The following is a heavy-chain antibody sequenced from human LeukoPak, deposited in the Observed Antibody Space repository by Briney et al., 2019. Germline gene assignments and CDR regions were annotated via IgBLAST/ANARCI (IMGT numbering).Heavy chain of an antibody. J-gene: IGHJ6*03. CDR3: ARDRGGDFWSGSSSWHSYYYLVV. V-gene: IGHV1-2*02. CDR2: INPNSGGT. CDR1: GYTFTGYY. Sequence: ASVKVSCRASGYTFTGYYMHWVRQAPGQGLEWMGWINPNSGGTNYAQKFQGRVTMTTDTSISTTYMELRRLRSDDTAVYYCARDRGGDFWSGSSSWHSYYYLVVWGKGTTVTVSS. D-gene: IGHD3-3*01.